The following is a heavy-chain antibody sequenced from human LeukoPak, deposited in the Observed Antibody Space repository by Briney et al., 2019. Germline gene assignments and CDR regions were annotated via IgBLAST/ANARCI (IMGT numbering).Heavy chain of an antibody. CDR1: GFTFINYA. CDR3: AKDLQHLVRTLSFDY. V-gene: IGHV3-30*18. CDR2: ISYDGSIE. Sequence: GGSLKLSCAASGFTFINYAMHGVRQPPARGRDGGAVISYDGSIEYYADSVKGRFTISRDDSRNTLYLQMNSLRPEDTALYYCAKDLQHLVRTLSFDYWGQGTLVTVSS. D-gene: IGHD6-13*01. J-gene: IGHJ4*02.